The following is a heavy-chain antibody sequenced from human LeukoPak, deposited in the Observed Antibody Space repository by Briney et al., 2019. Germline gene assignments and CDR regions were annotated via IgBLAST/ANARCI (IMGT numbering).Heavy chain of an antibody. D-gene: IGHD1-26*01. J-gene: IGHJ4*02. CDR1: GFTFSSYA. V-gene: IGHV3-23*01. CDR2: VSGSSDST. Sequence: PGGSLRLSCAASGFTFSSYAMSWVRQAPGKGLEWVSSVSGSSDSTYYADSVKGRFTISRDNSKNTLYLQMNSLRAEDAAVYYCAKSNSESQTTVGDWGQGTLVTVSS. CDR3: AKSNSESQTTVGD.